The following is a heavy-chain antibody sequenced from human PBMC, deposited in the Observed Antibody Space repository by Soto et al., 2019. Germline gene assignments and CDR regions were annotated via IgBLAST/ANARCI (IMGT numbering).Heavy chain of an antibody. J-gene: IGHJ3*02. CDR1: GGSISSYY. CDR3: ARGARIAVAGTEMSAFDI. V-gene: IGHV4-59*01. CDR2: IYYSGST. D-gene: IGHD6-19*01. Sequence: PSETLSLTCTVSGGSISSYYWSWIRQPPGKGLEWIGYIYYSGSTNYNPSLKSRVTISVDTSKNQFSLKLSSVTAADTAVYYCARGARIAVAGTEMSAFDIWGQGTMVTVSS.